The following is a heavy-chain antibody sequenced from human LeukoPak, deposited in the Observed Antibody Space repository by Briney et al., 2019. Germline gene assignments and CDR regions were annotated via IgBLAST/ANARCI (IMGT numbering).Heavy chain of an antibody. CDR2: IKQDGSEK. J-gene: IGHJ4*02. V-gene: IGHV3-7*04. D-gene: IGHD5-12*01. CDR1: GFTFSSYW. CDR3: ARDQGDIVATIIPNPFDY. Sequence: GGSLRLSCAASGFTFSSYWMSWVRQAPGKGLEWEANIKQDGSEKYYVDSVRGRFTISRDNAKNSLYLQMNSLRAEDTAVYYCARDQGDIVATIIPNPFDYWGQGTLVTVSS.